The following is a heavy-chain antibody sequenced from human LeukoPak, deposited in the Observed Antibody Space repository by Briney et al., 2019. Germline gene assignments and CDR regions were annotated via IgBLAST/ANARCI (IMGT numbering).Heavy chain of an antibody. V-gene: IGHV3-48*03. CDR2: ISSSGSTI. D-gene: IGHD2-15*01. Sequence: GGSLRPSCAASGFTFRSYEMNWVRQAPGKGLEWVSYISSSGSTIYYADSVKGRFTISRDNAKNSLYLQMNSLRAEDTAVYYCARRTVGFDYWGQGTLVTVSS. CDR3: ARRTVGFDY. CDR1: GFTFRSYE. J-gene: IGHJ4*02.